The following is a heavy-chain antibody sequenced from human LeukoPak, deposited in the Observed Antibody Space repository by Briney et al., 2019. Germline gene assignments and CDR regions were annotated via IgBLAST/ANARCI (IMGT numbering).Heavy chain of an antibody. V-gene: IGHV3-23*05. J-gene: IGHJ4*02. Sequence: GGSLRLSCAVSGFTFSNYAMSWVRQAPGKGLEWVSAIDSSGSYTWYDDSVKGRFTISKDNAKNTVYLQMNSLRAEDTAVYYCVSFYETYWGRGTLVTVSS. CDR1: GFTFSNYA. CDR3: VSFYETY. CDR2: IDSSGSYT. D-gene: IGHD2/OR15-2a*01.